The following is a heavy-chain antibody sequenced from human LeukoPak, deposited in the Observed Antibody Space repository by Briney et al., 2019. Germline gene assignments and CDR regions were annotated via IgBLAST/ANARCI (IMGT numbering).Heavy chain of an antibody. CDR1: GGSLSSYY. J-gene: IGHJ4*02. CDR2: VYYSGNT. V-gene: IGHV4-59*01. Sequence: SEILSLTCSVSGGSLSSYYWSWIRQPPGRGLEWIGYVYYSGNTDYNPSLKSRVTISVDTSQNQFSLHLSSVTAADTAVYYCARFFYSYFDFWGQGKLVTVSS. D-gene: IGHD2-15*01. CDR3: ARFFYSYFDF.